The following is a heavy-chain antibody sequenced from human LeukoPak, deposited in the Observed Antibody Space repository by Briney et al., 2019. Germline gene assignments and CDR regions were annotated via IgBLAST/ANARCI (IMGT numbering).Heavy chain of an antibody. CDR3: AGDDGSGWSYFDF. Sequence: GGSLRLSCAASGLFFSSHAFHWVRQAPGKGLEWVAVTSYDGTNNFYADAVKGRFTISRDNSKSTLYLQMNGLRVEDTAVYYCAGDDGSGWSYFDFWGQGTLVTVSS. J-gene: IGHJ4*02. CDR1: GLFFSSHA. V-gene: IGHV3-30-3*01. CDR2: TSYDGTNN. D-gene: IGHD6-19*01.